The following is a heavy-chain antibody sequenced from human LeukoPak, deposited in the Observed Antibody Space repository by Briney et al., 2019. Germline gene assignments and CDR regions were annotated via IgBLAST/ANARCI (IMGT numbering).Heavy chain of an antibody. J-gene: IGHJ4*02. CDR3: ARLGGSYYAY. D-gene: IGHD1-26*01. CDR2: IKQDGGEK. CDR1: GFAFSSYW. V-gene: IGHV3-7*01. Sequence: GGSLRLSCVASGFAFSSYWMSWVRQAPGKGLEWVANIKQDGGEKYYVDSVKGRFTISRDNAKNSLFLQMNSLRVEDTAVYYCARLGGSYYAYWGQGTLVTVSS.